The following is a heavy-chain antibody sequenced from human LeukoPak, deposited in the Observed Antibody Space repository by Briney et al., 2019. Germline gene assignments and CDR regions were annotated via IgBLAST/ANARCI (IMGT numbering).Heavy chain of an antibody. CDR2: IIPILGIA. J-gene: IGHJ6*02. D-gene: IGHD6-13*01. V-gene: IGHV1-69*04. CDR3: AWGDSSSWYYYYYGMDV. CDR1: GGTFSSYA. Sequence: ASVKVSCKASGGTFSSYAISWVRQAPGQGLEWMGRIIPILGIANYAQKFQGRVTITADKSTSTAYMELSSLRSEDTAVYYCAWGDSSSWYYYYYGMDVWGQGTTVTVSS.